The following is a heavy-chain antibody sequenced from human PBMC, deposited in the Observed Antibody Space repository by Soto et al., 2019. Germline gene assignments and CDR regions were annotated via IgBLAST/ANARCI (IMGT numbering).Heavy chain of an antibody. V-gene: IGHV3-33*01. D-gene: IGHD2-8*02. Sequence: QGQLVESGGGVVQPGMSLRLSCVASEFMFRTYAMHWVRQAPGKGVVWVAIIWSDGSRDYYEDSVRGRFSISRDNSKNTVYLQMNRLRAEDTAVYFCVREFADLMYATGGFGGLDVWGQGTTVIVSS. CDR3: VREFADLMYATGGFGGLDV. CDR2: IWSDGSRD. CDR1: EFMFRTYA. J-gene: IGHJ6*02.